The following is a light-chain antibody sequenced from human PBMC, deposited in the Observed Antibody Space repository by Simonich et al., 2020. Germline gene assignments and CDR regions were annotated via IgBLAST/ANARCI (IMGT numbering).Light chain of an antibody. Sequence: SYELTQPSSVSVSPGQTARITCSGDVLAKKYARWFQQKPGQAPVLVIYKDSERPSGIHGRFSGSSSGTTVTLTISGAQVEDEADYYCYSAADNNLRVFGTGTKVTVL. CDR3: YSAADNNLRV. CDR1: VLAKKY. J-gene: IGLJ1*01. V-gene: IGLV3-27*01. CDR2: KDS.